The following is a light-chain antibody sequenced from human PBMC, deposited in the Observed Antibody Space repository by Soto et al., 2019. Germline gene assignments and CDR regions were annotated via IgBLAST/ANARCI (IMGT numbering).Light chain of an antibody. Sequence: EIVLTQSPATLSLSPGERATLSCRASQSVRNYLAWYQQKPGQTPRLLIYDASNRATGIPARFSGSGSGTDFTLTISSLEPEDFAVYYRQQRSNWPTFGGGTKVEIK. CDR1: QSVRNY. CDR3: QQRSNWPT. V-gene: IGKV3-11*01. CDR2: DAS. J-gene: IGKJ4*01.